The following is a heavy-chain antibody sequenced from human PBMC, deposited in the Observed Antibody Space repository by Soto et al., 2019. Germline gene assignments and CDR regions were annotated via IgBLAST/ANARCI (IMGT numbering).Heavy chain of an antibody. Sequence: PGGSLGLSCGASVFTFSNFAMTWVRQAPGKGLEWVSGISAGGGKTYHADSVKGRLTISRDNSRKTLYLQMNSLRADDTAVYYCAKVIMGGMDLWGQGTSVTVSS. CDR3: AKVIMGGMDL. V-gene: IGHV3-23*01. CDR1: VFTFSNFA. J-gene: IGHJ6*02. CDR2: ISAGGGKT.